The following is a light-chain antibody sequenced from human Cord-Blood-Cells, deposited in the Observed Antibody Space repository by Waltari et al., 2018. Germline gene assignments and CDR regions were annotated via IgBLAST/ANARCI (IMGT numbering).Light chain of an antibody. CDR1: QSVSSN. Sequence: EIVMTHSPATLSVSPGERATLPCRASQSVSSNLAWYQQKPGQAPRLLIYGASTRATGIPARFSGSGSGTEFTLTISSLQSEDFAVYYCQQYNNWPPYTFGQGTNLEIK. J-gene: IGKJ2*01. CDR2: GAS. V-gene: IGKV3-15*01. CDR3: QQYNNWPPYT.